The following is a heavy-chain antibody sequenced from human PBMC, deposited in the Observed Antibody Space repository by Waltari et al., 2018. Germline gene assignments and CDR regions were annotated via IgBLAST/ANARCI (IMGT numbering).Heavy chain of an antibody. CDR1: GGSISSSSYY. CDR2: IYYSGMT. V-gene: IGHV4-39*02. Sequence: QLQLQESGPGLVKPSETLSLTCTVSGGSISSSSYYWGWIRQPPGKGLEWIGGIYYSGMTYYNPALKSRVTISVDTSKNQFSLKLSSVTAADTAVYYCARDILTGYPTDYWGQGTLVTVSS. J-gene: IGHJ4*02. D-gene: IGHD3-9*01. CDR3: ARDILTGYPTDY.